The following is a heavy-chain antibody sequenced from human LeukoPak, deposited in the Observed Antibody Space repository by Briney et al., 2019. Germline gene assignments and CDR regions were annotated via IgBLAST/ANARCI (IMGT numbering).Heavy chain of an antibody. CDR3: VSDHTGHDDY. CDR1: GFSLSSYW. V-gene: IGHV3-74*03. D-gene: IGHD1-1*01. CDR2: INIEGSTT. Sequence: GGSLRLSCVASGFSLSSYWVHWVRQAPGKGLVWVSRINIEGSTTTYADSVKGRFTISRDNAKKTVSLQMNSLRAEDTAVYYCVSDHTGHDDYWGQRTLVTVSS. J-gene: IGHJ4*02.